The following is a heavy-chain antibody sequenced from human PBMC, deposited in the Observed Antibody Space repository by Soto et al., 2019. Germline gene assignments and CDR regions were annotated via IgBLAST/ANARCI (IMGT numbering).Heavy chain of an antibody. Sequence: QLQLVQSGAEVREPGSSVKVSCKASGGTFSSYTVIWVRQAPGQGLEWMGGITPTLNIAKYAEKFQGRVTSTADECTRAVNMHLSSLGSEDTAVYFCARGYYSGSNPSSFDYWGQGTLVAVSS. CDR1: GGTFSSYT. V-gene: IGHV1-69*01. CDR3: ARGYYSGSNPSSFDY. J-gene: IGHJ4*02. D-gene: IGHD1-26*01. CDR2: ITPTLNIA.